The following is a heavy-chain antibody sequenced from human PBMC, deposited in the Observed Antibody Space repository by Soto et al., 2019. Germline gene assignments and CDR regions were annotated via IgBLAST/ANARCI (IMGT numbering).Heavy chain of an antibody. Sequence: QLNMQASGPGLVRPSETLSLTCTVSGDSINIDNYYWGWIRQPPGKGLEWIGSIYYTGDTYYSPSLKSRVTISLDASMNQFSLRLTSVSVADTAMYYCARQATTSWSYWGQGTLGTVSS. V-gene: IGHV4-39*01. CDR1: GDSINIDNYY. D-gene: IGHD2-2*01. J-gene: IGHJ4*02. CDR3: ARQATTSWSY. CDR2: IYYTGDT.